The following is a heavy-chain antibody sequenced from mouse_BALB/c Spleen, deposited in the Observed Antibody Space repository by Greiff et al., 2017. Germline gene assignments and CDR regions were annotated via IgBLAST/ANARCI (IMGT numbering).Heavy chain of an antibody. Sequence: EVKVEESGGGLVKPGGSLKLSCAASGFTFSDYYMYWVRQTPEKRLEWVATISDGGSYTYYPDSVKGRFTISRDNAKNNLYLQMSSLKSEDTAMYYCARDTDGNYVDYAMDYWGQGTSVTVSS. CDR1: GFTFSDYY. CDR3: ARDTDGNYVDYAMDY. J-gene: IGHJ4*01. CDR2: ISDGGSYT. V-gene: IGHV5-4*02. D-gene: IGHD2-1*01.